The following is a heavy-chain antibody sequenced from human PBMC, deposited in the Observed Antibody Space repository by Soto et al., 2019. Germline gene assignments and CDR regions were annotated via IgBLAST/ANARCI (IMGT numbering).Heavy chain of an antibody. Sequence: SETLSLTCTVSGGSISSGGYYWSWIRQHPGKGLEWIGYIYYSGSTYYNPSLKSRVTISVDTSKNQFSLKLSSVTAADTAVYYCARSQQLDFYFDYWGQGTLVTSPQ. V-gene: IGHV4-31*03. CDR3: ARSQQLDFYFDY. CDR2: IYYSGST. CDR1: GGSISSGGYY. D-gene: IGHD6-13*01. J-gene: IGHJ4*02.